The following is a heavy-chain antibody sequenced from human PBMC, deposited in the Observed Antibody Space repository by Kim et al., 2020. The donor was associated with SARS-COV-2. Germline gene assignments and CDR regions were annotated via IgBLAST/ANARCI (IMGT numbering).Heavy chain of an antibody. Sequence: GGSLRLSCAASGFTFSSDLMYWVRQAPGKGLVWVSHIKGDGSSAGYAASVKGRFTISRDNAKNTLYLQMNSLRVEDTALYYCARDGPSPIPELDYWGQGT. V-gene: IGHV3-74*01. D-gene: IGHD2-21*01. CDR2: IKGDGSSA. J-gene: IGHJ4*02. CDR3: ARDGPSPIPELDY. CDR1: GFTFSSDL.